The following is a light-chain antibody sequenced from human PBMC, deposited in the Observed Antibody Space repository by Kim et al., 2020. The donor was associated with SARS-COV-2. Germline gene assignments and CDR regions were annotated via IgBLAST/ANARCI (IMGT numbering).Light chain of an antibody. CDR2: QDS. Sequence: VSPGQTASITCSGDTLGDKYACWYQQKPGQSPVLVIYQDSKRPSGIPERFSGSNSGNTATLTISGTQAMDEADYYCQAWDSSTAVFGGGTKLTVL. J-gene: IGLJ2*01. CDR3: QAWDSSTAV. V-gene: IGLV3-1*01. CDR1: TLGDKY.